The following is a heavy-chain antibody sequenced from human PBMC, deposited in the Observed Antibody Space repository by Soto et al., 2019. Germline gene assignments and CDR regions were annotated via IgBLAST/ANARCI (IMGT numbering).Heavy chain of an antibody. CDR1: GDSVSSNSVA. D-gene: IGHD6-19*01. J-gene: IGHJ4*02. V-gene: IGHV6-1*01. Sequence: SQTLSLTCAISGDSVSSNSVAWNWIRQSPSRGLEWLGRTYYRSKWYNAYSVSVKSRITINPDTSKNQFSLQLKSVTPEDTAVYYCVRDTGSGSGWYGIWGQGTQVTASS. CDR2: TYYRSKWYN. CDR3: VRDTGSGSGWYGI.